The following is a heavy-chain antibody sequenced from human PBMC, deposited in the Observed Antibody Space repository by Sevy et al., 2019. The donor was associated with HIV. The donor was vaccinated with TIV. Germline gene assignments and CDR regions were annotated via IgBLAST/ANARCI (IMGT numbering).Heavy chain of an antibody. CDR1: GGSFSGYY. Sequence: SETLSLTCAVYGGSFSGYYWSWIRQPPGKGLEWIGEINHSGSTNYNPSPKSRVTISVDTSKNQFSLKLSSVTAADTAVYYCARGATMVRGLDYWGQGTLVTVSS. CDR3: ARGATMVRGLDY. D-gene: IGHD3-10*01. CDR2: INHSGST. J-gene: IGHJ4*02. V-gene: IGHV4-34*01.